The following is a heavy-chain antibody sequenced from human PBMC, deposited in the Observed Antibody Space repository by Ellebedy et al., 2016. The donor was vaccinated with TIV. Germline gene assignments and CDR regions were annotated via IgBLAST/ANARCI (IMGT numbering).Heavy chain of an antibody. CDR2: INPNNGDT. J-gene: IGHJ4*02. D-gene: IGHD1-14*01. Sequence: AASVKVSCKASGYTFTGYYIHWVRQAPGQGLEWMAWINPNNGDTAFAQSLQGRVTMTTDTSISTAYMELSSLTPDDTAGYYCVRDLTNPLKGDYWGQGTLVTVSS. CDR3: VRDLTNPLKGDY. CDR1: GYTFTGYY. V-gene: IGHV1-2*02.